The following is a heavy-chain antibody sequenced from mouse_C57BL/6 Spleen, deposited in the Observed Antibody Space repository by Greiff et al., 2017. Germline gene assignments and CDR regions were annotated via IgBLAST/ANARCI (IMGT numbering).Heavy chain of an antibody. V-gene: IGHV1-82*01. J-gene: IGHJ3*01. CDR1: GYAFSSSW. CDR2: IYPGDGDT. CDR3: ASIYYDYDPFAY. D-gene: IGHD2-4*01. Sequence: VQLQESGPELVKPGASVKISCKASGYAFSSSWMNWVKQRPGKGLEWIGRIYPGDGDTNYNGKFKGKATLTADKSSSTAYMQLSSLTSEDSAVYVCASIYYDYDPFAYWGQGTLVTVSA.